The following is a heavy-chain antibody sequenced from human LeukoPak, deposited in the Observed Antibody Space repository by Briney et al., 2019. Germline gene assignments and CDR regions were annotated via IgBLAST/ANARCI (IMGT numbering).Heavy chain of an antibody. CDR1: GGSISSSSYY. CDR3: ARIGDTIIDY. Sequence: PSETLSLTCTVSGGSISSSSYYWGWIRQPPGKGLEWIGSIYYSGSTYYNPSLKSRVTISVDTSKNQFSLKLSSVTAADTAVYYCARIGDTIIDYWGQGTLVTVSS. J-gene: IGHJ4*02. CDR2: IYYSGST. D-gene: IGHD3-10*01. V-gene: IGHV4-39*07.